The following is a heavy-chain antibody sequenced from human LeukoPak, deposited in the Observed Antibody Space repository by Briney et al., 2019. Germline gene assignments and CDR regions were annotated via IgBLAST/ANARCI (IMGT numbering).Heavy chain of an antibody. CDR2: INHSGST. V-gene: IGHV4-34*01. J-gene: IGHJ4*02. Sequence: SETLSLTCAVYGGSFSGYYWSWIRQPPGKGLEWIGEINHSGSTNYNPSLKSRVTISVDTSKSQFSLKLSSVTAADTAVYYCARRKGTSGWSWGSPYYFDYWGQGTLVTVSS. CDR1: GGSFSGYY. CDR3: ARRKGTSGWSWGSPYYFDY. D-gene: IGHD6-19*01.